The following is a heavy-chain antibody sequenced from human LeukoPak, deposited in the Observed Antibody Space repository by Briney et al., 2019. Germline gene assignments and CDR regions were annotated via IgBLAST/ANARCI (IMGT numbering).Heavy chain of an antibody. CDR3: ARLDHSVAGFDY. V-gene: IGHV4-39*01. CDR2: IYYSGST. CDR1: GGSISSSSYY. J-gene: IGHJ4*02. Sequence: PSETLSPTCTVSGGSISSSSYYWGWIRQPPGKGLEWIGSIYYSGSTYYNPSLKSRVTISVDTSKNQFSLKLSSVTAADTAVYYCARLDHSVAGFDYWGQGTLVTVSS. D-gene: IGHD6-19*01.